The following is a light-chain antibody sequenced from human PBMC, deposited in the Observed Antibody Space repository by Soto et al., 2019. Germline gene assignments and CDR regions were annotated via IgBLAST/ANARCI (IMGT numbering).Light chain of an antibody. CDR3: CSYAGTYTWV. CDR2: EVS. Sequence: QSALTQPRSVSGSPGQSVTISCTGTSSDVGGYNYVSWYRQYPGKVPKLMIYEVSKRPFGVPDPFSGAKSGNTASLTISGLQAEDEADYYCCSYAGTYTWVFGGGTKLTVL. J-gene: IGLJ3*02. V-gene: IGLV2-11*01. CDR1: SSDVGGYNY.